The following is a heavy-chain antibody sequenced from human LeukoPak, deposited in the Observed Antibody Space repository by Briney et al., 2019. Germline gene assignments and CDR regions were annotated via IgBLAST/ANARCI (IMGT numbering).Heavy chain of an antibody. CDR1: GFTFSSYA. J-gene: IGHJ4*02. Sequence: PGGSLRLSCAASGFTFSSYAMSWVRQAPGKGLEWVSAISGSGGSTYYADSVKGRFTISRDNSKNTLYLQMNSLRAEDTAVYYCARRYCGGGTCYFFDYWGQGTLVTVSS. D-gene: IGHD2-15*01. V-gene: IGHV3-23*01. CDR3: ARRYCGGGTCYFFDY. CDR2: ISGSGGST.